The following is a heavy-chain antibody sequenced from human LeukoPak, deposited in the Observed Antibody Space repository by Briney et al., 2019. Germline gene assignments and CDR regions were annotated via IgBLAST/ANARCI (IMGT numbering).Heavy chain of an antibody. CDR2: IYRTGTT. D-gene: IGHD6-19*01. J-gene: IGHJ5*02. CDR1: GGSISSGSYY. CDR3: ARDGIAVAGLGWFDP. Sequence: PSETLSLTCTVSGGSISSGSYYWSWIRQPPGKGLEWIGNIYRTGTTFYNPSLQSRVSISVDTSKNTFSLKLKSVTAADTAVYYCARDGIAVAGLGWFDPWGQGTLVTVSS. V-gene: IGHV4-39*07.